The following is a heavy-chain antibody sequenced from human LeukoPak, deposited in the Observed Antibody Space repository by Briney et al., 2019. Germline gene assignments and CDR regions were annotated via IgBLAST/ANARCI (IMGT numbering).Heavy chain of an antibody. Sequence: GGSLRLSCAASGFTFSSYSMNWVRQAPGKGLEWVSSISSSSSYIYYADSVKGRFTISRDNAKNSLYLQMNSLRAEDTAVYYCARSSSWYFGNDYWGQGTLVTVSS. J-gene: IGHJ4*02. D-gene: IGHD6-13*01. CDR1: GFTFSSYS. CDR3: ARSSSWYFGNDY. CDR2: ISSSSSYI. V-gene: IGHV3-21*01.